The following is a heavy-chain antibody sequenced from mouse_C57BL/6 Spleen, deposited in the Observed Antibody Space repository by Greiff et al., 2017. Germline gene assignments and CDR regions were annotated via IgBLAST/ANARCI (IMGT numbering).Heavy chain of an antibody. CDR2: FYPGSGSI. D-gene: IGHD4-1*01. CDR3: ARHEEGNWDDPSFAY. CDR1: GYNFTEYT. V-gene: IGHV1-62-2*01. J-gene: IGHJ3*01. Sequence: QVQLKESGAELVKPGASVKLSCKASGYNFTEYTIHWVKQRSGQGLEWIGWFYPGSGSIKYNEKFKDKATLTADKSSSTVYMELSRLTSEASAVYFCARHEEGNWDDPSFAYWGQGTLVTVSA.